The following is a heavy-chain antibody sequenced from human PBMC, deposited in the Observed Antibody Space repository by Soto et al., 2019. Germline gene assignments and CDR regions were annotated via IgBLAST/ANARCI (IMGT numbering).Heavy chain of an antibody. CDR2: IYYSGST. CDR1: GGSISSYY. J-gene: IGHJ3*02. CDR3: ARDRSTGGIVRGPHAFDN. D-gene: IGHD3-10*01. Sequence: QVQLQESGPGLVKPSETLSLTCTVSGGSISSYYWSWIRQPPGKGLEWIGYIYYSGSTNYNPSLKGRVTISVDTSKNQFSLHLSSVAAADTAVYYWARDRSTGGIVRGPHAFDNWGQGTMVTVSS. V-gene: IGHV4-59*01.